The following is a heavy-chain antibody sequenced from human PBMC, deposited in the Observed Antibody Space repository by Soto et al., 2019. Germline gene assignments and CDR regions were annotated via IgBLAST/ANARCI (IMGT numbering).Heavy chain of an antibody. CDR1: GGSISSYY. CDR3: ARDSGSRYCGYDYSFYYYYYYMDV. CDR2: IYYSGST. Sequence: SETLCLPCSVSGGSISSYYWSWIRQPPGKGLEWIGYIYYSGSTNYNPCLKSRVTISVDTSKSQYSLKLSSVTAADTAVYYCARDSGSRYCGYDYSFYYYYYYMDVWGKGTTVTVSS. V-gene: IGHV4-59*01. D-gene: IGHD5-12*01. J-gene: IGHJ6*03.